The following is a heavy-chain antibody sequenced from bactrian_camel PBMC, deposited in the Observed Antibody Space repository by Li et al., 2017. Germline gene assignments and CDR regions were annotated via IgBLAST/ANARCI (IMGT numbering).Heavy chain of an antibody. CDR2: LWIGGATT. CDR1: GYTYSRYC. D-gene: IGHD4*01. J-gene: IGHJ6*01. V-gene: IGHV3S40*01. CDR3: ATVSFGTCTKVHGVNDFGA. Sequence: VQLVESGGGSVQAGGSLSLSCTTSGYTYSRYCMAWLRQSPGKDREGLAVLWIGGATTVYADSVKGRFTISQDNAKNTVYLQMNSLKPEDTAMYYCATVSFGTCTKVHGVNDFGAWGQGTQVT.